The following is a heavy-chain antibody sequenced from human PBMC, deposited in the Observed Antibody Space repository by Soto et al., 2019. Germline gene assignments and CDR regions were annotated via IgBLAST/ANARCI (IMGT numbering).Heavy chain of an antibody. V-gene: IGHV1-69*02. CDR3: ARNSGYSSGWYGVHDGMDV. Sequence: QVQLVQSGAEVKKPGSSVKVSCMASGGTFSSYTISWVRQAPGQGLEWMGRIIPIVGIANYAQKFQGRVTITADKSTSTAYMELSSLRSEDTAVYYCARNSGYSSGWYGVHDGMDVWGQGTTVTVSS. J-gene: IGHJ6*02. D-gene: IGHD6-19*01. CDR2: IIPIVGIA. CDR1: GGTFSSYT.